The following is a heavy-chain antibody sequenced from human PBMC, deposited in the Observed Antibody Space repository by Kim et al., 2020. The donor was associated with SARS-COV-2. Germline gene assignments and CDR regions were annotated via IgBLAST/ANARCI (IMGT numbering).Heavy chain of an antibody. Sequence: SETLSLTCSVSGGSITGFYYLTWIRQPPGKGLEWIGHTYYSGSTKYNPTLKSRVTMSVDTSKNQISLKQHSVTAADTAVYYCTRGGRSGYDYHCWGQGTLDTVSS. CDR3: TRGGRSGYDYHC. CDR2: TYYSGST. CDR1: GGSITGFYY. J-gene: IGHJ4*02. V-gene: IGHV4-59*01. D-gene: IGHD5-12*01.